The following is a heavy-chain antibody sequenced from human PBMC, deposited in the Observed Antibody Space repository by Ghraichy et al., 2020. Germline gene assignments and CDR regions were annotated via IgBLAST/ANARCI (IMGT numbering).Heavy chain of an antibody. Sequence: SETLSLTCTVSGGSISSYYWSWIRQPPGKGLEWIGYIYYSGSTNYNPSLKSRVTISVDTSKNQFSLKLSSVTAADTAVYYCARGYVIRPYQLTPLFDPWGQGTLVTVSS. D-gene: IGHD2-2*01. CDR2: IYYSGST. V-gene: IGHV4-59*01. CDR3: ARGYVIRPYQLTPLFDP. J-gene: IGHJ5*02. CDR1: GGSISSYY.